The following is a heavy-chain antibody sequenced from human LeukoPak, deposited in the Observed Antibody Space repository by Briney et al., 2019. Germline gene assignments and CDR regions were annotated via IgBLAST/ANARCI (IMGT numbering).Heavy chain of an antibody. J-gene: IGHJ4*02. Sequence: GGSLRLSCAASGFTFSSYAMSWVRQAPGKGLEWVSAISGSGGSTYYADSVKGRFTISRNNSKNTLYLQMNSLRAEDTAVYYCAKDRKWLEYFDYWGQGTLVTVSS. CDR1: GFTFSSYA. V-gene: IGHV3-23*01. CDR3: AKDRKWLEYFDY. CDR2: ISGSGGST. D-gene: IGHD6-19*01.